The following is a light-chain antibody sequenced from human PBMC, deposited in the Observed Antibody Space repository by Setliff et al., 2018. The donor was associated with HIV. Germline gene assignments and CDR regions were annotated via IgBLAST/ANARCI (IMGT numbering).Light chain of an antibody. Sequence: QSALTQPASVSGSPGQSITISCTGTSSDVGGYNYVSLYQQHPGKAPQLRIYDVSNRPSGVSNRFSGSKSGNTASLTISGLQAEDEAYYYCCSYAGSYTYVFGTGTKVTVL. CDR2: DVS. J-gene: IGLJ1*01. CDR3: CSYAGSYTYV. CDR1: SSDVGGYNY. V-gene: IGLV2-14*03.